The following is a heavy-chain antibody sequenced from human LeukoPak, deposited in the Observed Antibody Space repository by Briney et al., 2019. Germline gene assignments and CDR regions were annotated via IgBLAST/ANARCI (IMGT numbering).Heavy chain of an antibody. CDR2: ISGSGDNT. J-gene: IGHJ6*02. Sequence: PGGSLRLSCVASGFTFSSHAMSWVRQAPGKGLQWVSGISGSGDNTYYAYADSVKGRFTISRDNSRNTLYLQMNSLRAEDTAVYYCAEHSGDYYYYYGMDVWGQGTTVTVSS. CDR1: GFTFSSHA. CDR3: AEHSGDYYYYYGMDV. D-gene: IGHD2-21*01. V-gene: IGHV3-23*01.